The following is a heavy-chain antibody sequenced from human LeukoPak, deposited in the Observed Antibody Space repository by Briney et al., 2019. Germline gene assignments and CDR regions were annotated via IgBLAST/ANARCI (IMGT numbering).Heavy chain of an antibody. CDR2: ISSSSSY. D-gene: IGHD5-24*01. CDR3: ARDPSDGYNPLFVY. Sequence: GGSLRLSCAASGFTFSSYSMNWVRQAPGKGLEWVSFISSSSSYKYADSVKGRFTISRDNVKNSLYLQMNSLRAEDTAVYYCARDPSDGYNPLFVYWGQGTLVTVSS. CDR1: GFTFSSYS. V-gene: IGHV3-21*01. J-gene: IGHJ4*02.